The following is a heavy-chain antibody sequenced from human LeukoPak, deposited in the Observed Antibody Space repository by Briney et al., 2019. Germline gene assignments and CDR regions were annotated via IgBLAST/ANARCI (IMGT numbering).Heavy chain of an antibody. CDR1: GFTFNSYA. CDR3: AKSYNGYESKPDY. D-gene: IGHD5-12*01. V-gene: IGHV3-64*04. Sequence: GGSLRLSCSASGFTFNSYAMHWVRQAPGKGLECVSAITGDGGRTYYADSVKGRFTISRDNSKITLYLQMNSLRAEDTAVYYCAKSYNGYESKPDYWGQGTLVTVSS. CDR2: ITGDGGRT. J-gene: IGHJ4*02.